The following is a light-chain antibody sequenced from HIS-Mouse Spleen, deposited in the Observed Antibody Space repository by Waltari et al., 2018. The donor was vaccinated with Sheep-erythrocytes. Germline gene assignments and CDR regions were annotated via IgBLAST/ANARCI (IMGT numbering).Light chain of an antibody. CDR3: QQYDNLLT. CDR1: QDISND. Sequence: DLHMTQSPPSLSASVGDRLTITCQASQDISNDLNWYQQKPGKAPKLLIYDASNLETGVPSRFSGSGSGTDFTFTISSLQPEDIATYYCQQYDNLLTFGGGTKVEIK. V-gene: IGKV1-33*01. CDR2: DAS. J-gene: IGKJ4*01.